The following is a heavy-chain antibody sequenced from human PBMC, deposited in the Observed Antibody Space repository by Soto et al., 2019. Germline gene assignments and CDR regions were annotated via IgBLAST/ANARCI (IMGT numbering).Heavy chain of an antibody. CDR1: GGSIDRSSYY. D-gene: IGHD3-22*01. CDR3: ARDYFDSSDYTKNWFDP. CDR2: IYNTGXA. V-gene: IGHV4-39*01. Sequence: TXXVSGGSIDRSSYYWAWIRQPPGEGLEWIGIIYNTGXAYYNXSIKSRVTIFXXTSKNPFXXKLNHVTAPDTAIYYCARDYFDSSDYTKNWFDPCGQETLVTVSS. J-gene: IGHJ5*02.